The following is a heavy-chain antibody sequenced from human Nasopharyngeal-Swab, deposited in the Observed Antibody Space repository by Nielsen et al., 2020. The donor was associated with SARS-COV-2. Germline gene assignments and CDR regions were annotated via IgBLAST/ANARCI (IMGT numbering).Heavy chain of an antibody. CDR1: GFSFSSYW. Sequence: GESLKISCAASGFSFSSYWRSWVRQAPGKGLEWVANIKQDGSEKYYVDSVKGRFTISRDNSKNALNLQMNSLRAEDTTVYYCARGGWYFDFWGRGTLVTVSS. J-gene: IGHJ2*01. V-gene: IGHV3-7*04. CDR3: ARGGWYFDF. CDR2: IKQDGSEK.